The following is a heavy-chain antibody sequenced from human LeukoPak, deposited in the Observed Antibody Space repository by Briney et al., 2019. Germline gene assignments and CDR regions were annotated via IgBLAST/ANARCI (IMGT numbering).Heavy chain of an antibody. CDR2: ISYDGSNK. D-gene: IGHD6-13*01. Sequence: GRSLRLSCAASGFTFSSYAMHWVRQAPGKGLEWVAVISYDGSNKYYADSVKGRFTISRDNSKNTLYLQMNSLRAEDTAIYYCVKDRSDNSSWYLGDYWGQGTLVAVSS. V-gene: IGHV3-30-3*01. CDR1: GFTFSSYA. J-gene: IGHJ4*02. CDR3: VKDRSDNSSWYLGDY.